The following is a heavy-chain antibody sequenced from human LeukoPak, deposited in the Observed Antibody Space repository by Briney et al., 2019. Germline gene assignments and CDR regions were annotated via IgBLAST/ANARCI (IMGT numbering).Heavy chain of an antibody. CDR1: GGSISSYY. D-gene: IGHD3-22*01. V-gene: IGHV4-59*12. J-gene: IGHJ5*02. CDR2: IYYSGST. CDR3: ARERLRDGTFDP. Sequence: SETLSLTCTVSGGSISSYYWSWIRQPPGKGLEWIGYIYYSGSTNYNPSLKSRVTISVDTSKNQFSLKLSSVTAADTAVYYCARERLRDGTFDPWGQGTLVTVSS.